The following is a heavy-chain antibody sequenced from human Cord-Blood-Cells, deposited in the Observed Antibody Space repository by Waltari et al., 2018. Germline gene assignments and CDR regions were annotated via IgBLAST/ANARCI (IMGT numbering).Heavy chain of an antibody. CDR3: AKGGRNIGVVIISSFDY. CDR2: ISGSGGST. V-gene: IGHV3-23*01. J-gene: IGHJ4*02. D-gene: IGHD3-3*01. CDR1: GFTFSSYA. Sequence: EVQLLESGGGLVQPGGSLRLSCAASGFTFSSYAMSWVRQAPGKGLEWVSAISGSGGSTYYADSVKGRFTISRDNSKNTLYLQMNSLRAEDTAVYYCAKGGRNIGVVIISSFDYWGQGTLVTVSS.